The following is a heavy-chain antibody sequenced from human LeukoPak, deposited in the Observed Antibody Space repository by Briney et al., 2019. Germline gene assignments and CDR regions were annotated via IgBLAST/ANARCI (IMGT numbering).Heavy chain of an antibody. J-gene: IGHJ6*02. Sequence: GGSLRLSCAASGFTFSNAWMSWVRQAPGKGLEWVANIKQDGSEKYYVDSVKGRFTISRDNAKNSLYLQMNSLRAEDTAVYYCARLDSLDYYYGMDVWGQGTTVTVSS. CDR1: GFTFSNAW. CDR2: IKQDGSEK. D-gene: IGHD2-15*01. CDR3: ARLDSLDYYYGMDV. V-gene: IGHV3-7*01.